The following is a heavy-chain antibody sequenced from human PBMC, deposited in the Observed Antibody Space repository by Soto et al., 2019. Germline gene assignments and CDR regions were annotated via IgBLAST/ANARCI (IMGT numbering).Heavy chain of an antibody. V-gene: IGHV3-30*18. Sequence: QVQLVESGGGVVQPGRSLRLSCAASGFTFSDYGMHWVRQAPGKGLEWVARISYDGSNKYYADSVKGRFTISRDNSKNTPYLPMNSLRTEDTAVYSCANDAPYLGGPNPAVLWGQGTLVTVSS. CDR3: ANDAPYLGGPNPAVL. D-gene: IGHD2-2*01. CDR2: ISYDGSNK. J-gene: IGHJ4*02. CDR1: GFTFSDYG.